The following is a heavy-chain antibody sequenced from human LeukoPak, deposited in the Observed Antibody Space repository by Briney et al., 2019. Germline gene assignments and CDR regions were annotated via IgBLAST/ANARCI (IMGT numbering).Heavy chain of an antibody. Sequence: GGSLRLSCAASGFTFSSYSMNWVRQAPGKGLEWVSSISSSSYIYYADSVKGRFIISRDNAKNSLYLQMNSLRAEDTAVYYCALWLSGDWGQGTLVTVSS. V-gene: IGHV3-21*01. J-gene: IGHJ4*02. CDR2: ISSSSYI. CDR1: GFTFSSYS. CDR3: ALWLSGD. D-gene: IGHD7-27*01.